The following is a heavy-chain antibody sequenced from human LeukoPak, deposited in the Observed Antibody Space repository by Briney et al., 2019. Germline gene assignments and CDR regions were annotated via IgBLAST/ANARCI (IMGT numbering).Heavy chain of an antibody. CDR3: ARDLLWFGELHPIDY. J-gene: IGHJ4*02. Sequence: GASVKVSCKASGYTFTSYYMHWVRQAPGQGLEWMGIINPSGGSTSYAQKFQGRVTMTRDTSTSTVYMELSSLRSEDTAVYYCARDLLWFGELHPIDYWGQGTLVTVSS. CDR2: INPSGGST. V-gene: IGHV1-46*01. CDR1: GYTFTSYY. D-gene: IGHD3-10*01.